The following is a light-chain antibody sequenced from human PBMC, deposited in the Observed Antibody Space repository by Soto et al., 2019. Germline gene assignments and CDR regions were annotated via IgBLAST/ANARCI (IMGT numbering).Light chain of an antibody. J-gene: IGLJ2*01. CDR3: QTWGTGIGV. CDR2: LNSDGSH. CDR1: SGHSSYA. V-gene: IGLV4-69*01. Sequence: QSVLTQSPSASASLGASVKLTCTLSSGHSSYAIAWHQQQPEKGPRYLMKLNSDGSHRKGDGIPDRFSGSSSGAEHYLTISSLQSWDEAEYFCQTWGTGIGVSGGGTKLTVL.